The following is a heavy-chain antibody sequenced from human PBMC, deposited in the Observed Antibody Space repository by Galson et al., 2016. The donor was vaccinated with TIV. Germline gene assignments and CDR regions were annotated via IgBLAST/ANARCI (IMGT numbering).Heavy chain of an antibody. J-gene: IGHJ4*02. V-gene: IGHV3-33*01. D-gene: IGHD5-24*01. CDR3: ARDRDGYATGDY. CDR2: ISSDRTNE. Sequence: SLRLSCAASGFTFRSYGLHWVRQAPGKGLEWVALISSDRTNEYYADSVKGRFTISRDNSKHTVYLQMNSLRVEDTDMYFCARDRDGYATGDYWGQGTLVTVSS. CDR1: GFTFRSYG.